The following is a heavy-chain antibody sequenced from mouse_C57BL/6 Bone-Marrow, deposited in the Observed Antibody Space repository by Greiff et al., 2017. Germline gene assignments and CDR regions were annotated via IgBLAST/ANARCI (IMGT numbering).Heavy chain of an antibody. D-gene: IGHD1-1*01. CDR2: IYPGSGST. CDR1: GYTFTSYW. Sequence: QVQLKQPGAELVKPGASVKMSCKASGYTFTSYWITWVKQRPGQGLEWIGDIYPGSGSTNYNEKFKSKATLTVDTSSSTAYMQLSSLTSEDSAVYYCARLKDYYGSSYGYWCQGTTLTVSS. V-gene: IGHV1-55*01. CDR3: ARLKDYYGSSYGY. J-gene: IGHJ2*01.